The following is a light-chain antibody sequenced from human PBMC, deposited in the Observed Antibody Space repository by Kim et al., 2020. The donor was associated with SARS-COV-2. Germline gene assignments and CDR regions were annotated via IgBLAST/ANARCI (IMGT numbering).Light chain of an antibody. Sequence: DIQMTQSPSTLSASVGDRVTITCRASQSINKYLAWYQQKPGKAPKLLIYAASTLQSGVPSRFSGSGSGTEFTLSISSLQPDDVATYYCQKYNSDPWTFGRGTKVDIK. J-gene: IGKJ1*01. V-gene: IGKV1-27*01. CDR2: AAS. CDR1: QSINKY. CDR3: QKYNSDPWT.